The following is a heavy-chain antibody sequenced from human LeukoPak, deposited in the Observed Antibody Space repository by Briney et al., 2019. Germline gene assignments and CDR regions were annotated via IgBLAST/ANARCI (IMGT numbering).Heavy chain of an antibody. CDR1: GFSIKIYE. J-gene: IGHJ4*02. CDR2: ISSRGTTM. Sequence: GGSLRLSCEASGFSIKIYEINWVRQAPGKALEWVSYISSRGTTMYYADSVKGRFTVSRDNAENSVYLQMNSVKAEDTAVYYCARENVNGYHPFDFWGQGTLVAVSS. CDR3: ARENVNGYHPFDF. V-gene: IGHV3-48*03. D-gene: IGHD6-25*01.